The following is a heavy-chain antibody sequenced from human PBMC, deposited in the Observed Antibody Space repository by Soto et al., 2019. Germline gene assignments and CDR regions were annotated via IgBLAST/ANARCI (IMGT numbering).Heavy chain of an antibody. J-gene: IGHJ4*02. D-gene: IGHD6-13*01. V-gene: IGHV1-69*02. CDR2: IIPILGIA. CDR1: GGTFSSYT. Sequence: SVKVSCKASGGTFSSYTISWVRQAPGQGLEWMGRIIPILGIANYAQKFQGRVTITADKSTSTAYMELSSLRSEDTAVYYCARGSIAAAGLYDYWGQGTLVTVSS. CDR3: ARGSIAAAGLYDY.